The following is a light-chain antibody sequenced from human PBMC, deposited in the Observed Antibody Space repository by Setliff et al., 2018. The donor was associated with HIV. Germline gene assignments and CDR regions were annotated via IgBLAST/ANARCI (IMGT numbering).Light chain of an antibody. CDR1: SSDVGSYNL. J-gene: IGLJ3*02. V-gene: IGLV2-14*02. CDR2: DVN. CDR3: SSYTTARTRA. Sequence: QSVLTQPASVSGSPGQSITVSCTGTSSDVGSYNLVSWYQQHPGKASKLMIYDVNDRPSGVSNRFSGSKSGNTASLTISGLQAEDEADYYCSSYTTARTRAFGGGTKVTVL.